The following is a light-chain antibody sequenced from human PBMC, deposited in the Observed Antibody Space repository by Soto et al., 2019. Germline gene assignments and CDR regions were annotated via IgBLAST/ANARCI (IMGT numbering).Light chain of an antibody. Sequence: DIQTNKCPSSLSSSVGDRVTITCRASQSISSYLSWYQQTPGKAPKLLIFAASSLQSGVPSRFSGSGSGTDFTLTVSNLQPEDFATYYCQQTYTSRITFGIGTRLEIK. J-gene: IGKJ5*01. CDR1: QSISSY. CDR3: QQTYTSRIT. V-gene: IGKV1-39*01. CDR2: AAS.